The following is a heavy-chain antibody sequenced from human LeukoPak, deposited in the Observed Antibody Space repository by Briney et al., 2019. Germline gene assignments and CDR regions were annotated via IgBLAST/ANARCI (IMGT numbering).Heavy chain of an antibody. CDR1: GFTFSSYA. Sequence: TGGSLRLSCSASGFTFSSYAMRWVRQAPGKGLEYVSAISSNGGSTYYADSVKGRFTISRDNSKNTLYLQMSSLRAEDTAVYYCVKEEACSSTSCYLAGMDVWGKGTTVTVSS. CDR2: ISSNGGST. D-gene: IGHD2-2*01. J-gene: IGHJ6*04. CDR3: VKEEACSSTSCYLAGMDV. V-gene: IGHV3-64D*06.